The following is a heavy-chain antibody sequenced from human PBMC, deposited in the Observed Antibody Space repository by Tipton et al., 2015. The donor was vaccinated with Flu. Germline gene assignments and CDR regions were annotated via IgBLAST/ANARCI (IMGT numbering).Heavy chain of an antibody. CDR3: ARLTYYYGSGTSDC. V-gene: IGHV4-59*08. CDR2: IYYSGST. D-gene: IGHD3-10*01. Sequence: TLSLTCTVSGGSISSYYWSWIRQPPGKGLEWIGYIYYSGSTNYNPSLKSRVTISVDTSKNQFSLKLGSVTAADTAVYYCARLTYYYGSGTSDCWGQGTLLTVSS. CDR1: GGSISSYY. J-gene: IGHJ4*02.